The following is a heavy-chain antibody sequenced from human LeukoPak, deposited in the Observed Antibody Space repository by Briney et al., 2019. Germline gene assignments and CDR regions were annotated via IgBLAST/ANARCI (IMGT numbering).Heavy chain of an antibody. Sequence: SETLSLTCTVSGGSISSYYWGWIRQPPGKGLEWIGSIYYSGSTYYNPSLKSRVTISVDTSKNQFSLKLSSVTAADTAVYYCARGGGYDPNFDYWGQGTLVTVSS. J-gene: IGHJ4*02. V-gene: IGHV4-39*01. CDR1: GGSISSYY. CDR3: ARGGGYDPNFDY. D-gene: IGHD5-12*01. CDR2: IYYSGST.